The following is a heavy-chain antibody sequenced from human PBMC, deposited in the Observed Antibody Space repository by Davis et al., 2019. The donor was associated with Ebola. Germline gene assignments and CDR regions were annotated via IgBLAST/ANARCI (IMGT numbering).Heavy chain of an antibody. V-gene: IGHV3-73*01. CDR2: IRSKANSYAT. J-gene: IGHJ4*02. Sequence: GESLKISCAASGFTSSGSAMHWVRQASGKGLEWVGRIRSKANSYATAYAASVKGRFTISRDDSKNTAYLQMNSLKTEDTAVYYCTRVAIVATSNDYWGQGTPVTVSS. D-gene: IGHD5-12*01. CDR1: GFTSSGSA. CDR3: TRVAIVATSNDY.